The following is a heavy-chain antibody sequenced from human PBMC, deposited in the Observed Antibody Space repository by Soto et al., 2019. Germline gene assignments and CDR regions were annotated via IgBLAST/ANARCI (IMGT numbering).Heavy chain of an antibody. D-gene: IGHD2-15*01. CDR3: ARIPGYCSGGSCYYYYYGMDV. CDR1: GFSLSNARMG. V-gene: IGHV2-26*01. J-gene: IGHJ6*02. Sequence: GSGPTLVNPTETLTLTCTVSGFSLSNARMGVSWIRQPPGKALEWLAHIFSNDEKSYSTSLKSRLTISKDTSKSQVVLTMTNMDPVDTATYYCARIPGYCSGGSCYYYYYGMDVWGQGTTVTVSS. CDR2: IFSNDEK.